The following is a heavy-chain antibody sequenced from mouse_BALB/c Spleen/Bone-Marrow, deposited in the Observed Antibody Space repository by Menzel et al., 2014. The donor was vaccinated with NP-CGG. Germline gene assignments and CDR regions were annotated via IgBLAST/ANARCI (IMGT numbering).Heavy chain of an antibody. D-gene: IGHD1-1*01. CDR1: GYTFTEYT. CDR2: FNPNNGVT. Sequence: VQLQQSGPELVKPGASVKISCTTSGYTFTEYTMHWVKQSHGKSLGWIGGFNPNNGVTIYNQKLKSKATLTVDKSSTTACMELRRLTSQDSAVYYCAIYYSDYPFMIYWDQGT. CDR3: AIYYSDYPFMIY. V-gene: IGHV1-18*01. J-gene: IGHJ4*01.